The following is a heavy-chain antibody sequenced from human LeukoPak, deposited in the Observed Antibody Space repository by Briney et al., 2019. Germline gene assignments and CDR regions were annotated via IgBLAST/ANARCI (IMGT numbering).Heavy chain of an antibody. J-gene: IGHJ5*02. V-gene: IGHV3-7*01. CDR2: INQDGSHI. CDR1: GFTFSSYW. Sequence: PGGSLRLSCTASGFTFSSYWMSWVRQAPGKGLEWVANINQDGSHISYVDSVKGRFTISRDNAKNSLYLQMNSLRAEDTALYYCARDSLGYCSGGRCYSPFDPWGQGTVVTVSS. CDR3: ARDSLGYCSGGRCYSPFDP. D-gene: IGHD2-15*01.